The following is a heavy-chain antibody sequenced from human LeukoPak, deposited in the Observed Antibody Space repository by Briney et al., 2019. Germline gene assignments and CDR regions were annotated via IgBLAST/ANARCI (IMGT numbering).Heavy chain of an antibody. CDR3: AKDAQRGFDYSNSLQN. D-gene: IGHD4-11*01. CDR1: GFTFSHYG. CDR2: IWSDGNDK. Sequence: PGGSLRLSCAASGFTFSHYGMHWVRQTPGAGLEWVAVIWSDGNDKYYAKSVKGRFTISRDNSKNSLFLQMNSLRAEDTAVYYCAKDAQRGFDYSNSLQNWGKGILVTVSS. V-gene: IGHV3-33*06. J-gene: IGHJ1*01.